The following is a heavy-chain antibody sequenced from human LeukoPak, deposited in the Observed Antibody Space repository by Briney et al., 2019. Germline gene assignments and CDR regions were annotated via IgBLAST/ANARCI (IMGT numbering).Heavy chain of an antibody. Sequence: GGSLRLSCTVSRFTFSTYAMSWVRQAPGQGLEWVSAISANGADKYYADSVKGRFTISRDNSKNTLFLQMTSLRVEDTAVYYCANFRKPQGLDYWGQGTLVTVSS. V-gene: IGHV3-23*01. D-gene: IGHD1-14*01. CDR3: ANFRKPQGLDY. CDR2: ISANGADK. J-gene: IGHJ4*02. CDR1: RFTFSTYA.